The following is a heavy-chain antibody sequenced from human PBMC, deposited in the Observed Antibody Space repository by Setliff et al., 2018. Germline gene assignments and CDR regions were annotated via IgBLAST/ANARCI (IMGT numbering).Heavy chain of an antibody. CDR3: ARVRNDYPYYIDS. D-gene: IGHD4-17*01. J-gene: IGHJ4*02. CDR2: IYASGRT. V-gene: IGHV4-59*10. CDR1: GDSFSDYY. Sequence: SETLSLTCAVYGDSFSDYYWSWIRQTAGKGLEWIGRIYASGRTDYNPSLQSRVSISLDTSQSQFSLRLSSVTAADTALYFCARVRNDYPYYIDSWGQGTLVTVSS.